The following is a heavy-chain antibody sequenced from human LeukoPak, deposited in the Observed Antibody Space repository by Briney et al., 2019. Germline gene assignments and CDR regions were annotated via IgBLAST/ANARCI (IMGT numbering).Heavy chain of an antibody. CDR1: SGPLSGYL. V-gene: IGHV4-34*01. J-gene: IGHJ4*02. CDR3: TRQSGTVTPIDY. Sequence: SETLPLTCAFSSGPLSGYLWGWIRQAPGKGLDWIGEIQYSGSTTYNSSLKHRVTIVLDKPKSQSSLILTPVTAADTAFYYCTRQSGTVTPIDYWGQGILVTVSS. CDR2: IQYSGST. D-gene: IGHD4-17*01.